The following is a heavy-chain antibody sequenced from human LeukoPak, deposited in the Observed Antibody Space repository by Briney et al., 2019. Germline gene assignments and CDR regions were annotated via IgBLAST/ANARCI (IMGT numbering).Heavy chain of an antibody. Sequence: ETLSLTCTVSGRSISSSSYYWGWIRQPPGKGLEWVSSVSGSGGITYYADSVKGRFTLSRDNSKNTVNLQMNSLRADDTAVYYCAKDGVVSTIRPYFFDSWGQGALVTVSS. CDR1: GRSISSSSYY. CDR3: AKDGVVSTIRPYFFDS. D-gene: IGHD5/OR15-5a*01. V-gene: IGHV3-23*01. J-gene: IGHJ4*02. CDR2: VSGSGGIT.